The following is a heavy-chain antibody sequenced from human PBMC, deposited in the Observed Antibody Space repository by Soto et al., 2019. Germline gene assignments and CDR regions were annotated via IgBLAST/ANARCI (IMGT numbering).Heavy chain of an antibody. Sequence: GGSLRLSCAASGFTFSDYAMTWVRQAPGKGLEWVSAISGSGGSTYYADSVKGRFTISRDNSKNTLYLQMNSLRAEDTAVYYCAKGQGSGTYRFDYWAQGTLVTVSS. V-gene: IGHV3-23*01. CDR2: ISGSGGST. CDR3: AKGQGSGTYRFDY. D-gene: IGHD3-10*01. CDR1: GFTFSDYA. J-gene: IGHJ4*02.